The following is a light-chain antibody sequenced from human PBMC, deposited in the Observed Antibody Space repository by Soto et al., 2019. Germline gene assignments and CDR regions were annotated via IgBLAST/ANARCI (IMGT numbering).Light chain of an antibody. J-gene: IGKJ1*01. Sequence: EMVLTQSPGTLSLALGERASLSCRASQSLRTNSLAWYQQKPGQAPRLLISGVYSRAAGIPDRFSGSGSGTDFTLTISRLEPEDFAVYYCQQYDTSPRTFGQGTKVDIK. CDR2: GVY. CDR1: QSLRTNS. V-gene: IGKV3-20*01. CDR3: QQYDTSPRT.